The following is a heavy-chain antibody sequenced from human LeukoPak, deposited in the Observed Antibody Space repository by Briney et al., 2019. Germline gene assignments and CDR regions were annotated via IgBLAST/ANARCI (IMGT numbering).Heavy chain of an antibody. J-gene: IGHJ4*02. CDR2: LRGNGDT. D-gene: IGHD3-16*01. V-gene: IGHV3-23*01. Sequence: GSLTLSCAASGFTFSSYAMSWVREAPARGLEWVSSLRGNGDTFYADSVKGRFTLSRDESRNTVYLQLNNLSVEDTAVYYCAKASWVSSADAVLWGQGTVVTVSS. CDR1: GFTFSSYA. CDR3: AKASWVSSADAVL.